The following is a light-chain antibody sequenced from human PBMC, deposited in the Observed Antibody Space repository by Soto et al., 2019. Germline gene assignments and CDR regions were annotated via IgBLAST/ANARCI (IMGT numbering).Light chain of an antibody. CDR3: EQDVTSPET. V-gene: IGKV3-20*01. Sequence: EIVLTQSPGTLFLSPGERATLSCRASQSLSNNFLAWYQQKLGQAPRLLIFAASIRATGIPDRFSGSGSGTDSTFTVSRLEPEDISVYYCEQDVTSPETFGQGTKVEIK. CDR1: QSLSNNF. CDR2: AAS. J-gene: IGKJ1*01.